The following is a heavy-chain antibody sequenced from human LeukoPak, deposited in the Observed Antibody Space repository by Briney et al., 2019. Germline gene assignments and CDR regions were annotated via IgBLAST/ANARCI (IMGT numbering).Heavy chain of an antibody. CDR2: IIPIFGTA. V-gene: IGHV1-69*05. Sequence: SVKVSCKASGGTLSSYAISWVRQAPGQGLEWMGGIIPIFGTANYAQKFQGRVTITTDESTSTAYMELSSLRSEDTAVYYCAKSVVPAAIIRYYFDYWGQGTLVTVSS. CDR3: AKSVVPAAIIRYYFDY. CDR1: GGTLSSYA. D-gene: IGHD2-2*02. J-gene: IGHJ4*02.